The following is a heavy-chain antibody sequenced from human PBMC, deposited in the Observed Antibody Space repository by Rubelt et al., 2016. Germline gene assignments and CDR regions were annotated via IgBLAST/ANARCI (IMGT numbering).Heavy chain of an antibody. CDR1: SCYG. J-gene: IGHJ4*02. D-gene: IGHD5-18*01. CDR2: ISYDGSNK. V-gene: IGHV3-30*18. CDR3: AKDWWTDTAMDY. Sequence: SCYGMHWVRQAPGKGLEWVAVISYDGSNKYYADSVKGRFTISRDNSKNTLYLQMNSLRAGDTAVYYCAKDWWTDTAMDYWGQGTLVTVSS.